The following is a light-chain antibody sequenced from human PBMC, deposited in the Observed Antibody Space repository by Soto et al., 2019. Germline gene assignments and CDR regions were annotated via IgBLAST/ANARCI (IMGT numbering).Light chain of an antibody. CDR3: QQYNKCPRT. CDR2: DAS. V-gene: IGKV3-15*01. J-gene: IGKJ1*01. Sequence: MAQAPGILYLLQLERATXXCRASQSVSSRYIAWYHQKPGQAPRLLIYDASTRATGIPARFSGSGSGTEFTLTISSLQSEDFAVYYCQQYNKCPRTFGHRSKVEI. CDR1: QSVSSRY.